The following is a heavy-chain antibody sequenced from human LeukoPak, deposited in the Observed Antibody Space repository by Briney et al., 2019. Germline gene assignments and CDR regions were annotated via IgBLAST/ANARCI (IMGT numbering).Heavy chain of an antibody. CDR3: AKEKPKYNYGYYFDY. D-gene: IGHD5-18*01. J-gene: IGHJ4*02. V-gene: IGHV3-23*01. CDR1: GLTFGSYA. Sequence: GGSLRLSCAASGLTFGSYAMSWVREAPGKGLEWVSGISGSGGSTYYADSVKGRFTISRDNSKNTLYLQMNSLRAEDTAVYYCAKEKPKYNYGYYFDYWGQGTLVTVSS. CDR2: ISGSGGST.